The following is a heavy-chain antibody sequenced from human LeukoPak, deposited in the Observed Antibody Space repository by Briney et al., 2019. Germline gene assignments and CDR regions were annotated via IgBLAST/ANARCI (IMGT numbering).Heavy chain of an antibody. CDR1: GGSISSSSYY. D-gene: IGHD3-9*01. Sequence: SETLSLTCTVSGGSISSSSYYWGWIRQPPGKGLEWIGSIYCSGSTYYNPSLKSRVTISVDTSKNQFSLKLSSVTAADTAVYYCARQGPDYDILTGIDYWGQGTLVTVSS. CDR2: IYCSGST. J-gene: IGHJ4*02. CDR3: ARQGPDYDILTGIDY. V-gene: IGHV4-39*01.